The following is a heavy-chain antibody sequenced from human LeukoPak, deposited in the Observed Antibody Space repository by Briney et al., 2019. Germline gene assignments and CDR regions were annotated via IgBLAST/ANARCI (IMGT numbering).Heavy chain of an antibody. Sequence: GGSLRLSCAASGFTASSNYMSWVRQAPGKGLEWVSVIYSGGSTYYADSVKGRFTISRDNSKNTLYLQMNSLRAEDTAVYYCARVVRGVIGHNWFDPWGQGTLVTVSS. D-gene: IGHD3-10*01. CDR1: GFTASSNY. CDR3: ARVVRGVIGHNWFDP. J-gene: IGHJ5*02. V-gene: IGHV3-53*01. CDR2: IYSGGST.